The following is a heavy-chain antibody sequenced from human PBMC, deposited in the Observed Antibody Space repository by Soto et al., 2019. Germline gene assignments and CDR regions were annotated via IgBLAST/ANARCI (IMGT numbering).Heavy chain of an antibody. V-gene: IGHV4-59*01. CDR3: ARRAVVAVTGSLDNWLDP. CDR1: GGSITSYN. D-gene: IGHD2-21*01. J-gene: IGHJ5*02. CDR2: VYNSGST. Sequence: SETLSLTCTVSGGSITSYNWNWLRQPPGKALEWIGYVYNSGSTNYNPSLKSRVTISVDTSKNQFSLKVNSVPAADTAVYYCARRAVVAVTGSLDNWLDPWGQGILVTVS.